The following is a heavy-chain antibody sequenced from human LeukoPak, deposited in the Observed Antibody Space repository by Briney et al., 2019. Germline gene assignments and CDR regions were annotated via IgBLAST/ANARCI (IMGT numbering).Heavy chain of an antibody. Sequence: PSETLSLTCTVSGGSISSYCWTWIRQSPGKGLEWIGRICHSGRTNYNPSLKSRVSISVDTSKNQLSLNLNSVTAADTAVYYCARGGHCGGDCYSGALRYWGQGTLVTVSS. D-gene: IGHD2-21*02. CDR1: GGSISSYC. CDR3: ARGGHCGGDCYSGALRY. J-gene: IGHJ4*02. V-gene: IGHV4-59*01. CDR2: ICHSGRT.